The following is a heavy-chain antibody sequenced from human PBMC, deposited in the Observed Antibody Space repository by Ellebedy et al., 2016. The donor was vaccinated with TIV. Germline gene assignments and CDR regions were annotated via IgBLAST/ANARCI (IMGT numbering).Heavy chain of an antibody. CDR3: EAEAPISDSSGYLHPH. Sequence: SETLSFTXNFSGASISSYYWSWIRQPAGKGLEWIGHIHTSGTTNYNPSLKSRVTMSVDTSRNQFSLKLTSVTAADTAVYYCEAEAPISDSSGYLHPHWGQGTLVTVSS. CDR2: IHTSGTT. D-gene: IGHD3-22*01. J-gene: IGHJ4*02. V-gene: IGHV4-4*07. CDR1: GASISSYY.